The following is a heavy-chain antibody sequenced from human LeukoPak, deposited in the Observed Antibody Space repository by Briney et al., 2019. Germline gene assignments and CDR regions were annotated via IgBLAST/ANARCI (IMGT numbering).Heavy chain of an antibody. Sequence: GASVKVSCKASGYTFANYGLAWVRQAPGQGLEWLGWISVSSGGTVSPQTLQGRVTLTTDTSMSTGYMELRSLGSDDTAVYYCARAWELWDWGQGTLVTVSS. D-gene: IGHD1-26*01. J-gene: IGHJ4*02. CDR3: ARAWELWD. CDR2: ISVSSGGT. CDR1: GYTFANYG. V-gene: IGHV1-18*04.